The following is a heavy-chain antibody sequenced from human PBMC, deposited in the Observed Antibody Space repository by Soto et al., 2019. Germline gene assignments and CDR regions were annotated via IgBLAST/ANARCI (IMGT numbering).Heavy chain of an antibody. CDR2: IYYSGST. CDR3: ARQNRYYYDSSGPFDY. CDR1: GGSISSSSYY. J-gene: IGHJ4*02. V-gene: IGHV4-39*01. Sequence: QLQLQGSGPGLVKPSETLSLTCTVSGGSISSSSYYWGWIRQPPGKGLEWIGSIYYSGSTYYNPSVKSRVTISVDTSKNQFALKLSSVTAADTAVYYCARQNRYYYDSSGPFDYWGQGTLVTVSS. D-gene: IGHD3-22*01.